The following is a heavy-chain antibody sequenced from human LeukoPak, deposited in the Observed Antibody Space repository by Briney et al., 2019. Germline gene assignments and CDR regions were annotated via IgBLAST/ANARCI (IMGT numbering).Heavy chain of an antibody. Sequence: PSETLSLTCTVSGGSISSSSYYWGWIRQPPGKGLEWIESIYYSGSTYYNPSLKSRVTISVDTSKNQFSLKLSSVTAADTAVYYCARRVVPAATDYYYGMDVWGQGTTVTVSS. V-gene: IGHV4-39*01. J-gene: IGHJ6*02. CDR3: ARRVVPAATDYYYGMDV. CDR2: IYYSGST. CDR1: GGSISSSSYY. D-gene: IGHD2-2*01.